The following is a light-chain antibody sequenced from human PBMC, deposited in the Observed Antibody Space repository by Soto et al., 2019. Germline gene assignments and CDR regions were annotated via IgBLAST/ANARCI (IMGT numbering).Light chain of an antibody. Sequence: EIVMTQSPATLSVSPGERVALSCRASQSLNTNLAWYQQKPGQAPRLLIYRASTRATGVPARFSGSGSGTEFTLTISSLQSEDSAVYYCHQYNSWPPWTFGPGTKVDIK. CDR3: HQYNSWPPWT. CDR1: QSLNTN. CDR2: RAS. J-gene: IGKJ1*01. V-gene: IGKV3-15*01.